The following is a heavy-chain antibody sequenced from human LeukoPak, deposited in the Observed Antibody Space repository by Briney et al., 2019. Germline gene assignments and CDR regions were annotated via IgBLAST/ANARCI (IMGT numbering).Heavy chain of an antibody. CDR1: QFTFNKYG. Sequence: QTGGSLRLSCATSQFTFNKYGMPWVRQAPGRWLEWVAFVRYDGTTNQYSDSVKGRFFISRDNSRDMLFLRMNNLSSDDTAVYYCAKGGPSVAATFDHWGQGTRVIVSS. CDR3: AKGGPSVAATFDH. V-gene: IGHV3-30*02. J-gene: IGHJ4*02. CDR2: VRYDGTTN. D-gene: IGHD6-19*01.